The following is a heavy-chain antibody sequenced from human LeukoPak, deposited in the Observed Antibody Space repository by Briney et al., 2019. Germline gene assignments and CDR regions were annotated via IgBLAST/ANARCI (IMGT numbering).Heavy chain of an antibody. CDR2: ISSSSSYI. J-gene: IGHJ6*03. Sequence: GGSLRLSCAASGFTFSNYWMSWVRQAPGKGLAWVSSISSSSSYIYYTDSVKGRFTISRDNAKNSLYLQMNSLRAEDTAVYYCARGALWFGEHYYYMDVWGKGTTVTISS. CDR3: ARGALWFGEHYYYMDV. D-gene: IGHD3-10*01. V-gene: IGHV3-21*01. CDR1: GFTFSNYW.